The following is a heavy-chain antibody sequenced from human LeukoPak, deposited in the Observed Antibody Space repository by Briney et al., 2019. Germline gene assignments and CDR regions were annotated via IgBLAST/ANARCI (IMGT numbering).Heavy chain of an antibody. CDR3: ARLISSHHSFDY. Sequence: PSETLSLTCTVSGDSISSSSFYWSWIRQLPGGGLEYIGSIFHTGSTYYNPSLKSRVTISIETSKNQFSLRLRSVTAADTAVFYCARLISSHHSFDYWGQGTLVTVSS. J-gene: IGHJ4*02. V-gene: IGHV4-39*01. CDR1: GDSISSSSFY. CDR2: IFHTGST. D-gene: IGHD2/OR15-2a*01.